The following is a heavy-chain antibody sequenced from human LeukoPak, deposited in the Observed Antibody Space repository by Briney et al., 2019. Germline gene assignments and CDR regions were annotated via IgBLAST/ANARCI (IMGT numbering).Heavy chain of an antibody. D-gene: IGHD2-2*01. Sequence: SQTLSLTCTVSGGSISSGGYYWSWIRQHPGKGLEWIGYIYYSGSTYYNPSLKSRVTISVDTSKNQFSLKLSSVTAADTAVYYCARETAVVPADTGLYYYYGMDVWGQGTTVTVSS. CDR2: IYYSGST. J-gene: IGHJ6*02. CDR3: ARETAVVPADTGLYYYYGMDV. CDR1: GGSISSGGYY. V-gene: IGHV4-31*03.